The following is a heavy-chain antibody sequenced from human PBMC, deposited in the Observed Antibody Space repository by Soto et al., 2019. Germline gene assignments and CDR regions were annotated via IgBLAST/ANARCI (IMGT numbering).Heavy chain of an antibody. J-gene: IGHJ4*02. V-gene: IGHV4-39*01. CDR3: ARLADIVVVPAATTFDY. CDR1: GGSISSSSYY. Sequence: SETLSLTCTVSGGSISSSSYYWGWIRQPPGKGLEWIGSIYYSGGTYYNPSLKSRVTISVDTSKNQFSLKLSSVTAADTAVYYCARLADIVVVPAATTFDYWGQGTLVTVSS. CDR2: IYYSGGT. D-gene: IGHD2-2*01.